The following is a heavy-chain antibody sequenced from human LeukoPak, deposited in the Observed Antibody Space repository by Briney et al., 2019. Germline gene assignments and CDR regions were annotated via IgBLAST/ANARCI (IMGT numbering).Heavy chain of an antibody. D-gene: IGHD2-21*01. J-gene: IGHJ3*02. CDR1: GFTVSSNY. CDR3: ARGEGLWWSSGAFDI. Sequence: GGSLRLSCAASGFTVSSNYMSWVRQAPGKGLEWVSVIYSGGSTYYADSVKGRFTISRDNSKNTLYLQMNSLRAEDTAVYYCARGEGLWWSSGAFDIWGQGTMVTVSS. CDR2: IYSGGST. V-gene: IGHV3-53*01.